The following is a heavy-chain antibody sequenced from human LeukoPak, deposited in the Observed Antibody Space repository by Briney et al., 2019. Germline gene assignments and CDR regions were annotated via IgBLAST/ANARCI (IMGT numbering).Heavy chain of an antibody. J-gene: IGHJ4*02. V-gene: IGHV3-9*01. Sequence: PGGSLRLSCAASGFTFDDYAMHWVRQAPGKGLEWVSGISWNSGSIGYADSVKGRFTISRDNSKNTLYLQMNSLRAEDTAVYYCAKETSGWYLNDLDYWGQGTLVTVSS. D-gene: IGHD6-19*01. CDR3: AKETSGWYLNDLDY. CDR2: ISWNSGSI. CDR1: GFTFDDYA.